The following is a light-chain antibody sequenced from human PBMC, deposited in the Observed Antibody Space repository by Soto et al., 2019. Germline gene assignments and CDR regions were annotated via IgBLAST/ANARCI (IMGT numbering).Light chain of an antibody. CDR3: QQYNNWPPVT. J-gene: IGKJ4*01. V-gene: IGKV3-15*01. CDR2: GAS. Sequence: EIVMTQSPATLSVSPGERATLSCRASQSISSNLAWYQQKPGQAPRLLIYGASTRATGIPDRFSGSGSGTEFTLTITSLQSEDFAIYYCQQYNNWPPVTFGGGTKVEIK. CDR1: QSISSN.